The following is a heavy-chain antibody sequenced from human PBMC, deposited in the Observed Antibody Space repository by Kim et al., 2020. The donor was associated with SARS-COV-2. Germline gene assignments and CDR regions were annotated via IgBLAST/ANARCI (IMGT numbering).Heavy chain of an antibody. Sequence: VKGRFTISRDNSKNTLYRQMNSLRAEDTAVYYGARGGWFGELLSRYGMDVWGQGTTVTVSS. CDR3: ARGGWFGELLSRYGMDV. J-gene: IGHJ6*02. D-gene: IGHD3-10*01. V-gene: IGHV3-23*01.